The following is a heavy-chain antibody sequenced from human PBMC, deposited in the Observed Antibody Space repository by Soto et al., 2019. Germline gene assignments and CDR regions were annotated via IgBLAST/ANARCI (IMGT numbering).Heavy chain of an antibody. D-gene: IGHD3-22*01. Sequence: EVKLSESGGGFIPPGASARLSCITSGFIFDNYAMSWVRQSPRRGLEWVAAISGSGHATYYTQSVQGRFIISRAKSKKTVFLQMNNLRAEDTAVYYCAKGRYFDSSGGCANYWGLGTLVTVSS. J-gene: IGHJ4*02. V-gene: IGHV3-23*01. CDR3: AKGRYFDSSGGCANY. CDR2: ISGSGHAT. CDR1: GFIFDNYA.